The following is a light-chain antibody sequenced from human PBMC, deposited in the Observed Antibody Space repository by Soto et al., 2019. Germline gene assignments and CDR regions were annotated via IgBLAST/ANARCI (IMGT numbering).Light chain of an antibody. CDR3: QQANSFPIT. CDR2: AAS. J-gene: IGKJ5*01. Sequence: DIQMTQSPSSVSASVGDRVTITCRASQGISRWLAWYQQKPGKAPKLLVYAASSLQSGVPSRFSGSGSVTDFTLTISSLQPEDFATYYCQQANSFPITFGQGTRLEIK. CDR1: QGISRW. V-gene: IGKV1D-12*01.